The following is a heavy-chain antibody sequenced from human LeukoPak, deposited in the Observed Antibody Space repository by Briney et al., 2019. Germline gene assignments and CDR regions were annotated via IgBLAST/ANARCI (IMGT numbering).Heavy chain of an antibody. CDR2: ISAYNGNT. Sequence: GASVKVSCKASGYTFTSYGISWVRQAPGQGLEWMGWISAYNGNTNYAQKLQGRVTMTTDTSTSTAYMELRSLRSDDTAVYYCARVEGARPLKYYYYYYMDVWGKGTTVTVSS. D-gene: IGHD6-6*01. V-gene: IGHV1-18*01. J-gene: IGHJ6*03. CDR3: ARVEGARPLKYYYYYYMDV. CDR1: GYTFTSYG.